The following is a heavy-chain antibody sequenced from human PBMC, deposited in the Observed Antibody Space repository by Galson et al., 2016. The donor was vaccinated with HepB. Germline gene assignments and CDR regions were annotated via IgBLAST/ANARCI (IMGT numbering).Heavy chain of an antibody. Sequence: SLRLSCAASGFSFSNSSMSWVRQAPGRGLEWVSCITRSGDATHYADFVKGRFTISRDNSKNTLYLYMNNLTAGDTAIYYCGKHGGFDYWGQGALVTVSS. V-gene: IGHV3-23*01. J-gene: IGHJ4*02. D-gene: IGHD3-16*01. CDR1: GFSFSNSS. CDR2: ITRSGDAT. CDR3: GKHGGFDY.